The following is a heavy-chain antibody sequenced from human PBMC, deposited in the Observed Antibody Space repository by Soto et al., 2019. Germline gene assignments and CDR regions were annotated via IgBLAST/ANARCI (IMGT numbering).Heavy chain of an antibody. CDR1: GFTFSSYS. V-gene: IGHV3-21*01. J-gene: IGHJ6*02. CDR2: ISSSSSYI. CDR3: ARVPPYVPGGMDV. D-gene: IGHD2-8*01. Sequence: PGGSLRLSCAASGFTFSSYSMNWVRQAPGKGLEWVSSISSSSSYIYYADSVKGRFTISRDNSKNTLYLQMNSLRAEDTAVYYCARVPPYVPGGMDVWGQGTTVTVSS.